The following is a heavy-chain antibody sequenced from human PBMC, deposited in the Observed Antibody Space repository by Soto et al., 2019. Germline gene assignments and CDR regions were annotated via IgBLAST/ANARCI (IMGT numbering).Heavy chain of an antibody. CDR3: ARVGTPYYYYSNWAGDY. Sequence: QVQLVQSGAEVKKPGSSVKVSCKASGGTFSSYAISWVRQAPGQGLEWMGGIIPIFGTANYAQKFQGRVTITADESTSTAYMELSSLRSEDTAVYYCARVGTPYYYYSNWAGDYWGQGTLVTVSS. CDR1: GGTFSSYA. CDR2: IIPIFGTA. V-gene: IGHV1-69*01. D-gene: IGHD3-22*01. J-gene: IGHJ4*02.